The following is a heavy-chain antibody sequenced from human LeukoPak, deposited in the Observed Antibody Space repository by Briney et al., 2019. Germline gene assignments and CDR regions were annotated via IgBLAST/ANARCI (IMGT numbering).Heavy chain of an antibody. CDR1: GGTFSSYA. Sequence: GASVKVSCKASGGTFSSYAISWVRQAPGQGLEWMGIINPSGGSTSYAQKFQGRVTMTRDTSTSTVYMELSSLRSEDTAVYYCARAPGYILWFGEYRAFDYWGQGTLVTVSS. CDR3: ARAPGYILWFGEYRAFDY. V-gene: IGHV1-46*01. D-gene: IGHD3-10*01. J-gene: IGHJ4*02. CDR2: INPSGGST.